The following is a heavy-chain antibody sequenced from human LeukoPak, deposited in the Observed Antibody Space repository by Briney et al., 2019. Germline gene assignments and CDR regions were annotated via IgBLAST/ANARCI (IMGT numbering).Heavy chain of an antibody. CDR1: GGSISSYY. CDR3: ASHITIFGVAPQNWFDP. D-gene: IGHD3-3*01. Sequence: SETLSLTCTVSGGSISSYYWSWIRQPAGKGLEWIGRIYTSGSTNDNPSLKSRLTMCVDSSKNPFSLTLSSVTAADTAVYYCASHITIFGVAPQNWFDPWGQGTLVTVSS. J-gene: IGHJ5*02. V-gene: IGHV4-4*07. CDR2: IYTSGST.